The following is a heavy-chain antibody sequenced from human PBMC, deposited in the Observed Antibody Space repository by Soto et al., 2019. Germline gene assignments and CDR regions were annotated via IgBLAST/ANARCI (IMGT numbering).Heavy chain of an antibody. Sequence: PGGSLRVSCAASRFTFSSYGMHWVRQAPGKGLEWVAFIWYDGSNKYYADSVKVRFTISIDNSKNTLYLQMNSLRAEDTAVYYCARGCTVTHTYGMYXWGQGTTVTVS. CDR2: IWYDGSNK. V-gene: IGHV3-33*01. CDR3: ARGCTVTHTYGMYX. D-gene: IGHD4-17*01. J-gene: IGHJ6*02. CDR1: RFTFSSYG.